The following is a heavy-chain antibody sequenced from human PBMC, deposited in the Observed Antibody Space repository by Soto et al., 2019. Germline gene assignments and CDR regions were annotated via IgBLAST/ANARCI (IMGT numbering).Heavy chain of an antibody. CDR2: ISSSSSII. J-gene: IGHJ6*03. D-gene: IGHD3-10*01. Sequence: GSLRLSCVASGFTFSDYSMNWVRQAPGKGLKWVTYISSSSSIIYYADSVKGRFTISRDNAKKSLYLQMNSLRAEDTAIYYCARDSGSTYYYYYMDVWGKGTTVTVSS. CDR3: ARDSGSTYYYYYMDV. V-gene: IGHV3-48*01. CDR1: GFTFSDYS.